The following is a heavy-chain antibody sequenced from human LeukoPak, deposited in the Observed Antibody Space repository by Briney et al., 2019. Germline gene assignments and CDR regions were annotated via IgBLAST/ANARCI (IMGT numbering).Heavy chain of an antibody. CDR2: IDARSGIT. CDR1: GFTFDDYA. J-gene: IGHJ3*02. D-gene: IGHD3-3*01. V-gene: IGHV3-48*01. CDR3: ARTYDFGRGPPGDAFDN. Sequence: GRSLRLSCAASGFTFDDYAMHWVRQAPGKVPEWVSYIDARSGITYYADSVQGRFTISRDNAQESVFLQMNSLRADDTAVYYCARTYDFGRGPPGDAFDNWGPGTLVTVSS.